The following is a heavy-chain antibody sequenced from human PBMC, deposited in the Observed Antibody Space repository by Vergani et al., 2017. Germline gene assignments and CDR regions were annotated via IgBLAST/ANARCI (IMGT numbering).Heavy chain of an antibody. D-gene: IGHD6-13*01. CDR1: GGSISSSNW. V-gene: IGHV4-4*02. J-gene: IGHJ5*02. CDR2: IYHSGST. CDR3: AGSYSSSWFSPDWFDP. Sequence: QVQLQESGPGLVKPSGTLSLTCAVSGGSISSSNWWSWVRQPPGKGLELIGEIYHSGSTNYNPSLKSRVTISVDKSKNQFSLKLRSVTAADAAVYYCAGSYSSSWFSPDWFDPWGQGTLVTVSS.